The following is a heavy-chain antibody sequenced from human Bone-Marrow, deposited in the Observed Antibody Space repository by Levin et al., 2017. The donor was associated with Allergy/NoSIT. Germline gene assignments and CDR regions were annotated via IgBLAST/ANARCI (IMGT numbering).Heavy chain of an antibody. CDR1: GYTFTSYD. J-gene: IGHJ6*02. CDR3: ARGDVLMVYAIPYMYYDYGMDV. D-gene: IGHD2-8*01. Sequence: GESLKISCKASGYTFTSYDINWVRQATGQGLEWMGWMNPNSGNTGYAQKFQGRVTMTRNTSISTAYMELSSLRSEDTAVYYCARGDVLMVYAIPYMYYDYGMDVWGQGTTVTVSS. CDR2: MNPNSGNT. V-gene: IGHV1-8*01.